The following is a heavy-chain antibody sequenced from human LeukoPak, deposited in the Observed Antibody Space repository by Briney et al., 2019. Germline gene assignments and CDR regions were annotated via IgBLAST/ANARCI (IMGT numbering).Heavy chain of an antibody. Sequence: SETLSLTCTVSGGSIRSYYWSWIRQPPGKGLEWIGYIYYSGSTNYNPSLKSRVTISVDTSKNQFSLKLSSVNAADTAVYYCARRVTSSGYHWFDFWGQGTLVTVSS. V-gene: IGHV4-59*01. CDR1: GGSIRSYY. D-gene: IGHD3-22*01. J-gene: IGHJ4*02. CDR3: ARRVTSSGYHWFDF. CDR2: IYYSGST.